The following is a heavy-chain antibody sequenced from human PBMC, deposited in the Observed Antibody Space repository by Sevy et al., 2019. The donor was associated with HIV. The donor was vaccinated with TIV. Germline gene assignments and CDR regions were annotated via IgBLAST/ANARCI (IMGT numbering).Heavy chain of an antibody. CDR3: TRALATADTPEYYFDY. D-gene: IGHD5-12*01. Sequence: GGSLRLSCTSSGFTFGDYAMSWFRQAPGKGLEWVAFIRRNSHEPYGGTTEYAASVKGRFTISRDDSKITAYLQMNSLKTEDTAVYYCTRALATADTPEYYFDYWGQGILVTVSS. CDR1: GFTFGDYA. CDR2: IRRNSHEPYGGTT. V-gene: IGHV3-49*03. J-gene: IGHJ4*02.